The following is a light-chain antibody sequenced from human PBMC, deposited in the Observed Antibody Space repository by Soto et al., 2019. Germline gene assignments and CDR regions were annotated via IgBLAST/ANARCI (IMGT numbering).Light chain of an antibody. J-gene: IGKJ5*01. Sequence: EIVLTQSPGTLSLSPGERATLSCRASQTISSTFLAWYRQRPGQAPRLLIYGASSRATGIPDRFSGSGSGTDFTLTISRLEPEDFATYYCQQTYSIPITFGQGTRLENK. V-gene: IGKV3-20*01. CDR1: QTISSTF. CDR3: QQTYSIPIT. CDR2: GAS.